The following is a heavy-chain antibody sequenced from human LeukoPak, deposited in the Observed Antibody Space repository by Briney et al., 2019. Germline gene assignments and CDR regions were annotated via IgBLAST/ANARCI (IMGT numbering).Heavy chain of an antibody. CDR2: IYYSGST. CDR1: GASISSSTDY. CDR3: ARAVTGTSPLGY. Sequence: SETLSLTCTVSGASISSSTDYWGWIRQPPGKGLEWIANIYYSGSTYYNPSLKSRVTMSVDMSKNQLSLKLSSVTAADTAVYFCARAVTGTSPLGYWGQGALVTVSS. J-gene: IGHJ4*02. V-gene: IGHV4-39*07. D-gene: IGHD6-19*01.